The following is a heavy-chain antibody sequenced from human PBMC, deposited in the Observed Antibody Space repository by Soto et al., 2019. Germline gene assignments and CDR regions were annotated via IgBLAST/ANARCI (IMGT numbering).Heavy chain of an antibody. Sequence: ASVKVSCKASGYPFDGYAMHWVRQAPGQRLEWMGYINPVNADTRYTRNFQGRVTITRDTSANTAYMELSSLRSEDTAVYYCARGNGSGSYLIDYWGQGMMVTVSS. V-gene: IGHV1-3*01. CDR1: GYPFDGYA. CDR2: INPVNADT. CDR3: ARGNGSGSYLIDY. D-gene: IGHD3-16*02. J-gene: IGHJ4*02.